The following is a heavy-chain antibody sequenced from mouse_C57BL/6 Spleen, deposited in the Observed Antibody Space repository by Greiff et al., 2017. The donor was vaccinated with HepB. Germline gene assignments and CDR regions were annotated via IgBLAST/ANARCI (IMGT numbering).Heavy chain of an antibody. J-gene: IGHJ3*01. D-gene: IGHD1-1*01. CDR3: AVYYYGSRSFAY. V-gene: IGHV1-82*01. CDR1: GYAFSSSW. Sequence: QVQLQQSGPELVKPGASVKISCKASGYAFSSSWMNWVKQRPGKGLEWIGRIYPGDGDTNYNGKFKGKATLTADKSSSTAYMQLSSLTSEDSAVYFCAVYYYGSRSFAYWGQGTLVTVSA. CDR2: IYPGDGDT.